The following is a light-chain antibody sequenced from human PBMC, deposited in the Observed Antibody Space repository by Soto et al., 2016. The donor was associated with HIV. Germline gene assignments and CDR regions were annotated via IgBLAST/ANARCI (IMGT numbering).Light chain of an antibody. CDR3: QHYYSFPWT. Sequence: DIQMTQSPSSVSASVGDRVTITCRASQGISSWLAWYQQKPGKAPKLLVYAASALESGVPSRFSGRGSGTVYTLTISSLQPEDFATYFCQHYYSFPWTFGQGTKLEIK. J-gene: IGKJ1*01. CDR2: AAS. V-gene: IGKV1-NL1*01. CDR1: QGISSW.